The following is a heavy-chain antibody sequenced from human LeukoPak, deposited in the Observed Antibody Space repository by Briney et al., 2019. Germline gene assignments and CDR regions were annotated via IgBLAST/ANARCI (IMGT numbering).Heavy chain of an antibody. CDR3: ARDTTVAGTNYYYMDV. CDR1: GGTFSSYA. J-gene: IGHJ6*03. CDR2: IIPIFGTA. D-gene: IGHD6-19*01. V-gene: IGHV1-69*05. Sequence: SVKVSCKASGGTFSSYAISWVRQAPGQGLEWMGRIIPIFGTANYAQKFQGRVTITTDESTSTAYIELSSLRSEDTALYYCARDTTVAGTNYYYMDVWGKGTTVTVSS.